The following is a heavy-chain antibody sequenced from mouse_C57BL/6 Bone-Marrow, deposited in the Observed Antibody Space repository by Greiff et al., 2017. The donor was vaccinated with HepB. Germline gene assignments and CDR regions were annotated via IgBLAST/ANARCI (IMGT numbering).Heavy chain of an antibody. CDR2: IWTGGGT. D-gene: IGHD2-4*01. V-gene: IGHV2-9-1*01. CDR3: ARRDYDYPYAMDY. CDR1: GFSLTSYA. J-gene: IGHJ4*01. Sequence: QVQLKVSGPGLVAPSQSLSITCTVSGFSLTSYAISWVRQPPGKGMEWLGVIWTGGGTNYNSALKSRLSISKDNSKSQVFLKMNSLQTDDTARYYCARRDYDYPYAMDYWGQGTSVTVSS.